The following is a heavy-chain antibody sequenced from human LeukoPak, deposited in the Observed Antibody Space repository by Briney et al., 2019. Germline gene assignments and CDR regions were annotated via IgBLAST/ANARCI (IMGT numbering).Heavy chain of an antibody. Sequence: GGSLRLSCAASGFSFSDYDMNWVRQAPGKGLEWVSYISSSGSTIYYADPVKGRFTISRDNAKNSLYLQMNSLRAEDTAVYYCARINRASYYDSSGYFDYWGQGTLVTVSS. J-gene: IGHJ4*02. D-gene: IGHD3-22*01. V-gene: IGHV3-11*01. CDR1: GFSFSDYD. CDR3: ARINRASYYDSSGYFDY. CDR2: ISSSGSTI.